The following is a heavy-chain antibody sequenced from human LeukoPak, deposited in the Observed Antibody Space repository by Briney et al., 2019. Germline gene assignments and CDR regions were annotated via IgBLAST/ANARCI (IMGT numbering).Heavy chain of an antibody. CDR1: GYTFTSYY. V-gene: IGHV1-46*01. CDR2: INPSGGST. CDR3: ARVGRFLGANVYYFDY. D-gene: IGHD3-3*01. J-gene: IGHJ4*02. Sequence: ASVKVSCKASGYTFTSYYMHWVRQAPGQGLEWMGIINPSGGSTSYAQKFQGRVTMTRDMSTSTVYMELSSLRSEDTAVYYCARVGRFLGANVYYFDYWGQGTLVTVSS.